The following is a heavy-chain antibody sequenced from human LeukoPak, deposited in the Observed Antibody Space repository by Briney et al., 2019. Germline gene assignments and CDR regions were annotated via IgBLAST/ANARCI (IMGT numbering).Heavy chain of an antibody. V-gene: IGHV3-48*03. CDR2: ISSSGSTI. CDR3: AELGITMIGGV. J-gene: IGHJ6*04. CDR1: GFTFSSYS. D-gene: IGHD3-10*02. Sequence: GGSLRLSCAASGFTFSSYSMKWVRQAPGKGLEWVSYISSSGSTIYYADSVKGRFTISRDNAKNSLYLQMNSLRAEDTAVYYCAELGITMIGGVWGKGTTVTISS.